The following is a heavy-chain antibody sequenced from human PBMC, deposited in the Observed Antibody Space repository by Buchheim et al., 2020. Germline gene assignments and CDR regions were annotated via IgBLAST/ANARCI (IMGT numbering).Heavy chain of an antibody. CDR1: GGPISGSNW. D-gene: IGHD6-19*01. CDR2: ISHSVST. CDR3: ARDIVVAGTD. V-gene: IGHV4-4*02. J-gene: IGHJ4*02. Sequence: QVQLQESGPGLVKPSGTLSLTCTVSGGPISGSNWWNWVRQPPGKGLEWIGEISHSVSTTYNQFLKSRVTISADKSKNPFSLKVSSVTAADTAVYYCARDIVVAGTDWGQGT.